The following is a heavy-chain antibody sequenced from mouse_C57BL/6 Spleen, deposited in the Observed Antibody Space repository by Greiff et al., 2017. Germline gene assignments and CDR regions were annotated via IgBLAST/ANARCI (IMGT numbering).Heavy chain of an antibody. CDR1: GFSLTSSG. D-gene: IGHD4-1*01. CDR2: IWSGGST. J-gene: IGHJ2*01. V-gene: IGHV2-2*01. Sequence: VQLQQSGPGLVQPSQSLSITCTVSGFSLTSSGVHWVRQSPGKGLEWLGVIWSGGSTDSTAAFISRLSISKDNSKSQVFFKMNSLQADDTAIYYCARGGANWDYFDYWGQGTTLTVSS. CDR3: ARGGANWDYFDY.